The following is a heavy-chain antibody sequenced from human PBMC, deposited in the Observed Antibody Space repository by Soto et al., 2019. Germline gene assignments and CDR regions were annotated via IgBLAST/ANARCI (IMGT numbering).Heavy chain of an antibody. CDR1: GGTFSSYA. D-gene: IGHD5-18*01. CDR2: IIPVFGTG. CDR3: ARVGGTGGYTYGLDY. V-gene: IGHV1-69*06. J-gene: IGHJ4*02. Sequence: QVQLVQSGAEVKKPGSSVKVSCKASGGTFSSYAISWVRQAPGQGLEWMGGIIPVFGTGIYAQKFQGRVTITADKSTNTAYMELSSLRSEDTAVYFRARVGGTGGYTYGLDYWGQGTLVTVSS.